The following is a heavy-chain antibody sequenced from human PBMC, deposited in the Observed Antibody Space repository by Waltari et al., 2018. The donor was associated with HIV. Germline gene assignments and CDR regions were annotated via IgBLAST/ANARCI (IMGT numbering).Heavy chain of an antibody. CDR2: INHSGST. Sequence: QVQLQQWGAGLLKPSETLSLTCAVHGGSFSGYYWTWIRQPPGTGREWIGEINHSGSTNDNPSLKSRVTISVDTSKNHFSLRLSSVTAADTAVFYCARGRLYSSSWSRGYFDRWGRGTLVTVSS. J-gene: IGHJ2*01. D-gene: IGHD6-13*01. V-gene: IGHV4-34*01. CDR3: ARGRLYSSSWSRGYFDR. CDR1: GGSFSGYY.